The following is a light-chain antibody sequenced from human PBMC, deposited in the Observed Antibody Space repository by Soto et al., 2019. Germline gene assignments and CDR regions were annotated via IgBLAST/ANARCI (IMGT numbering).Light chain of an antibody. CDR1: HSIASN. J-gene: IGKJ1*01. CDR3: QQYNNWPPWT. CDR2: GAS. Sequence: EIVMTQSPATLSLSPGERATLSCRASHSIASNLAWYQQKPGQAPRLLIYGASTRATGVPARFSGSGSGTEFTLTISSLQSEDFAVYYCQQYNNWPPWTFGQGTKVEIK. V-gene: IGKV3-15*01.